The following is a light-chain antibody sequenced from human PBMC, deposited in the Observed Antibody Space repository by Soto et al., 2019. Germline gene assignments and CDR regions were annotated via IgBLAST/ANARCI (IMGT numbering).Light chain of an antibody. CDR1: RSNIGSNT. CDR3: AAWDDSLDGPV. CDR2: SNN. V-gene: IGLV1-44*01. Sequence: QSVLTQPPSASGTPGQRVTISCSGSRSNIGSNTVNWYQQLPGTAPKLLIYSNNKRPSGVPDRFSDSKSGTSASLAISGLQSEDEADYYCAAWDDSLDGPVFGRGTKLTVL. J-gene: IGLJ2*01.